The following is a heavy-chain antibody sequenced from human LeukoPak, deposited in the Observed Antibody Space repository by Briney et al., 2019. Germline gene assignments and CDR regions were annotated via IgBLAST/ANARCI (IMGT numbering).Heavy chain of an antibody. CDR2: INPSGGSR. CDR3: ARGRDSYGIDY. Sequence: GASVKVSCKASGYTFTSYDINWVRQATGQGLEWMGIINPSGGSRSYAQKFQGRVTMTRDTSTSTVYMELSSLRSEDTAVYYCARGRDSYGIDYWGQGTLVTVSS. J-gene: IGHJ4*02. CDR1: GYTFTSYD. V-gene: IGHV1-46*01. D-gene: IGHD5-18*01.